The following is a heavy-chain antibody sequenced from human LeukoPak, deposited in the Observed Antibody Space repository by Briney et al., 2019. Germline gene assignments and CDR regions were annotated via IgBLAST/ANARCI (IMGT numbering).Heavy chain of an antibody. J-gene: IGHJ4*02. Sequence: SVKVCCKGSGGTFSSYIINWVRQGPGQGIEWMGGIIPFFGTADYAQKFQVRVTITADESTSTAYMELSSLRSEDTAVYYCAWAYSSNWYYFDYWGQGTLVTVSS. CDR2: IIPFFGTA. D-gene: IGHD6-19*01. V-gene: IGHV1-69*13. CDR3: AWAYSSNWYYFDY. CDR1: GGTFSSYI.